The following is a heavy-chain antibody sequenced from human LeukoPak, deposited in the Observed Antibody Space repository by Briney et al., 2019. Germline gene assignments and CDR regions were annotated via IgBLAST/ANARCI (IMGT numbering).Heavy chain of an antibody. Sequence: GGSLRLSCAASGFTFSSYCMHWVRQAPGKGLVWVSRIEGDGSGISYADSVRGRFTISRDNAKNTLYLQMSSLRAEDTAVYYCARDPSFVAGYSDYWGQGTLVTVSS. CDR3: ARDPSFVAGYSDY. CDR1: GFTFSSYC. D-gene: IGHD1-26*01. V-gene: IGHV3-74*01. J-gene: IGHJ4*02. CDR2: IEGDGSGI.